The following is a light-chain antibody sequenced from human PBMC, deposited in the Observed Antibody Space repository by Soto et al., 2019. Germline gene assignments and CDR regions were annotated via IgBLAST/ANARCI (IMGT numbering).Light chain of an antibody. CDR2: DAS. Sequence: EIVLTQSPATLSLSPGERATLSCRASQSVRSYLGWYQQRPGQAPRLLIYDASNRVTGIPTRFSGSGSGTDFTLTISSLEPVDFAVYYCQQGGTFGQGTRLEIK. J-gene: IGKJ5*01. CDR1: QSVRSY. CDR3: QQGGT. V-gene: IGKV3-11*01.